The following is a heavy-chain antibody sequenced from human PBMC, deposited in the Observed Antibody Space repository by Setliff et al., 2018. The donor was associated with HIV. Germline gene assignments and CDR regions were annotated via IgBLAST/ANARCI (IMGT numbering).Heavy chain of an antibody. D-gene: IGHD2-21*02. CDR3: ARADCGGDCYLPYYFDH. Sequence: GETLKISCKGSGYSFTKYWIAWVRQTPGKGLEWMGIISPSDSDTRHSPSFQGQVTMSADKSVSTAYLQWSSLRAADTAVYYCARADCGGDCYLPYYFDHWGQGTLVTVSS. CDR1: GYSFTKYW. J-gene: IGHJ4*02. V-gene: IGHV5-51*01. CDR2: ISPSDSDT.